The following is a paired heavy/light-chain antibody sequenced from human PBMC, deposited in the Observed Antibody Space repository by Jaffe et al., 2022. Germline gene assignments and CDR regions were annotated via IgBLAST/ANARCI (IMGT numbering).Light chain of an antibody. CDR2: DVS. CDR3: SSYSSGSTLVL. Sequence: QSALTQPASVSGSPGQSITISCTGTSSDIGGYSYVSWYQQHPGKAPKLMIYDVSNRPSGVSNRFSGSKSGNTASLTISGLQAEDEADYYCSSYSSGSTLVLFGGGTKLTVL. J-gene: IGLJ2*01. V-gene: IGLV2-14*03. CDR1: SSDIGGYSY.
Heavy chain of an antibody. CDR3: ARDRTGNYDSIPPDALDL. Sequence: EVQLVESGGALVQPGGSLRVSCVASGFTFSSYEMNWVRQAPGKGLEWVSYIGRSGGPKFYADSVKGRFTISRDDAKNSLYLQMSSLRAEDTAVYYCARDRTGNYDSIPPDALDLWGQGTMVTVSS. J-gene: IGHJ3*01. V-gene: IGHV3-48*03. D-gene: IGHD3-16*01. CDR2: IGRSGGPK. CDR1: GFTFSSYE.